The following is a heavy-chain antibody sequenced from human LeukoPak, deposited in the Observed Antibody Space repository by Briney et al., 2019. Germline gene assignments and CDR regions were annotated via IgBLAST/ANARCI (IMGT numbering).Heavy chain of an antibody. D-gene: IGHD3-16*02. Sequence: SETLSLTCGVSGYAIRSGFYWGWLRQPPGKELEWIGSIYHAGSTYYTPSPKSRVTISVDTSKNHFSLSLNSVTVADTAVYYCARYRYGGPADYWGPGTQITVSS. CDR1: GYAIRSGFY. V-gene: IGHV4-38-2*01. CDR3: ARYRYGGPADY. CDR2: IYHAGST. J-gene: IGHJ4*02.